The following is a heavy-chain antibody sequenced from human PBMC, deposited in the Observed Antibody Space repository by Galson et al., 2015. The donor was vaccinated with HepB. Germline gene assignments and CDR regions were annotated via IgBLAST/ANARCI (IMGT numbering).Heavy chain of an antibody. CDR2: ISYDDGSSK. J-gene: IGHJ5*02. CDR1: GFTFSRYA. V-gene: IGHV3-30-3*01. CDR3: ARDVSSWYISGWFDP. Sequence: SLRLSCAASGFTFSRYAMYWVRQAPGKGLEWVAVISYDDGSSKYYADSVKGRFTISRDNSKNTLYLQMNSLRAEDTAVYYCARDVSSWYISGWFDPWGQGTLVTVSS. D-gene: IGHD6-13*01.